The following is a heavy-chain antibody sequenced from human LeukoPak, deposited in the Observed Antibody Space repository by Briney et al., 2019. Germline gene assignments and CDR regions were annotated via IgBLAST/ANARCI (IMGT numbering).Heavy chain of an antibody. CDR3: ARQVEQGTIYYFDY. D-gene: IGHD1/OR15-1a*01. CDR2: MSHSGST. V-gene: IGHV4-4*02. Sequence: GSLRLSCAASGFTFYSYAMTWVRQAPGKGLEWIGAMSHSGSTDFNPSLKSRVSISVDTSKNQFSLKLTSVTAADTAFYYCARQVEQGTIYYFDYWGQGTLVTVSS. CDR1: GFTFYSYAM. J-gene: IGHJ4*02.